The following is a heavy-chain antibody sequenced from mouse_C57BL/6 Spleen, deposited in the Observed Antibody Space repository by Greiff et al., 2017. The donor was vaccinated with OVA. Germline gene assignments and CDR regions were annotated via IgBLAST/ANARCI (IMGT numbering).Heavy chain of an antibody. CDR1: GFTFTDYY. Sequence: EVKLVESGGGLVQPGGSLSLSCAASGFTFTDYYMSWVRQPPGKALEWLGFIRNKANGYTTEYSASVKGRFTISRDNSQSILYLQVNALRAEDSAAYYGAIGDYDYVDWYLDFWGTGTTVTGSS. V-gene: IGHV7-3*01. CDR3: AIGDYDYVDWYLDF. J-gene: IGHJ1*03. CDR2: IRNKANGYTT. D-gene: IGHD2-4*01.